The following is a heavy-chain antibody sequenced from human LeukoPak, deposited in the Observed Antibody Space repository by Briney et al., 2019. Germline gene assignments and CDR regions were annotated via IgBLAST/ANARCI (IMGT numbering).Heavy chain of an antibody. J-gene: IGHJ4*02. D-gene: IGHD5-18*01. V-gene: IGHV4-59*11. CDR1: GGSMTTHH. Sequence: SETLSLTCTVSGGSMTTHHWNWIRQTQGKGLEWIGYVFDNGRTKENPSLKSRVTLSADTSKNELSLRLSSVTAADTAVYYCTTIKRGNIFGYFDFWGQGILVTVSS. CDR2: VFDNGRT. CDR3: TTIKRGNIFGYFDF.